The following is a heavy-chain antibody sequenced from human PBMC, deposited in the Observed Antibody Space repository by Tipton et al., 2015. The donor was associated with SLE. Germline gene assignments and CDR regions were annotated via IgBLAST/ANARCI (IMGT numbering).Heavy chain of an antibody. J-gene: IGHJ4*02. CDR3: ARDGAYCSSTSCPGPFYDY. V-gene: IGHV3-21*01. CDR2: ISDRSSYI. CDR1: GFIFSTYS. D-gene: IGHD2-2*01. Sequence: SLRLSCAASGFIFSTYSMNWVRQAPGKGLEWVSSISDRSSYIYYADSVKGRFTISRDNAKNSLYLQMNNLRAEDTAVYYCARDGAYCSSTSCPGPFYDYWGQGTLVTVSS.